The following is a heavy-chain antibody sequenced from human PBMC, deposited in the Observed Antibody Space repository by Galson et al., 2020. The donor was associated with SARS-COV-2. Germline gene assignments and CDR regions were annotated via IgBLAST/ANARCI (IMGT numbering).Heavy chain of an antibody. V-gene: IGHV4-59*08. J-gene: IGHJ6*02. Sequence: ETSETLSLTCTVSGGSIKNYYWSWIRQPPGKGPEWIGFIYYTGSTNYNPSLKSRVTISVDTSENKVSLKLNSVTAADTAVYYCARTMVVVSYHMDVWGQGTAVAVSS. CDR2: IYYTGST. D-gene: IGHD3-22*01. CDR1: GGSIKNYY. CDR3: ARTMVVVSYHMDV.